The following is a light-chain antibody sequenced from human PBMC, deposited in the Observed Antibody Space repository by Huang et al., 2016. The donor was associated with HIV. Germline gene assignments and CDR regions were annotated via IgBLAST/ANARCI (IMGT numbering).Light chain of an antibody. V-gene: IGKV3-15*01. CDR3: QQYNNWPRT. Sequence: EIVMTQSPATLSVSPGERATLSCRASPSVSSNLAWYQQKPGQAHRLLSYAASTRATGIPARFSGSGSGTEFTLTISSLQSEDFAVYYCQQYNNWPRTFGQGTKVEIK. CDR2: AAS. J-gene: IGKJ1*01. CDR1: PSVSSN.